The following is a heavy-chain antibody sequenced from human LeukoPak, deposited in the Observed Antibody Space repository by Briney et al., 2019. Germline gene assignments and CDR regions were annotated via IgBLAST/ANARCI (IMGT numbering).Heavy chain of an antibody. D-gene: IGHD6-19*01. CDR3: AKALSSAIAVAGTRDY. Sequence: PGASLRLSCAASGFTFSSYAMSWVRQAPGKGLEWVSATSGSGGSTYYADSVKGRFTISRDNSKNTLYLQMNSLRAEDTAVYYCAKALSSAIAVAGTRDYWGQGTLVTVSS. J-gene: IGHJ4*02. V-gene: IGHV3-23*01. CDR2: TSGSGGST. CDR1: GFTFSSYA.